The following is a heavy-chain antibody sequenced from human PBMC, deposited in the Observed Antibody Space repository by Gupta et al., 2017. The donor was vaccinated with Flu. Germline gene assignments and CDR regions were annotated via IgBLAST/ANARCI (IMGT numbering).Heavy chain of an antibody. CDR1: GDSVSSNYVT. V-gene: IGHV6-1*01. CDR2: TYYRSNWYS. Sequence: QVQLQQSGPGLVKPSQTLSLTCAISGDSVSSNYVTWNWIRQCPSRGLEWLGRTYYRSNWYSDYAVSVRSRLTINVDTSKNQVSLQLNSVTPEDTAVYYCARLVGNSWFDSWGQGTLVSVSS. D-gene: IGHD1-26*01. CDR3: ARLVGNSWFDS. J-gene: IGHJ5*01.